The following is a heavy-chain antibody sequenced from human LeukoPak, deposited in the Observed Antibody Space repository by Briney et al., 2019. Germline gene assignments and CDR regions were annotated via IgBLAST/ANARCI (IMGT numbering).Heavy chain of an antibody. CDR3: ARIAAAGNRGLNY. D-gene: IGHD6-13*01. J-gene: IGHJ4*02. CDR2: MNPNGGNT. V-gene: IGHV1-8*01. CDR1: GYTFTSYD. Sequence: ASVKVSYKASGYTFTSYDINWVRQATGQGLEWMGWMNPNGGNTGYAQKFQGRITMTRNTSISTAYMELSSLTSEDTAVYYCARIAAAGNRGLNYWGQGTLVTVSS.